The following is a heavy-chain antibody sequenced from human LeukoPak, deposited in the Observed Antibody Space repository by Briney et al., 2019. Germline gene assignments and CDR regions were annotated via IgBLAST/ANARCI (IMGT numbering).Heavy chain of an antibody. CDR3: AKDYGAGASRFYYYDSSGYWYFDY. CDR2: ISWNSGSI. V-gene: IGHV3-9*01. J-gene: IGHJ4*02. Sequence: HPGGSLRLSCAASGFTFDDYAMHWVRQAPGKGLEWVSGISWNSGSIGYADSVKGRFTISRDNAKNSLYLQMNSLRAEDTALYYCAKDYGAGASRFYYYDSSGYWYFDYWGQGTLVTVSS. CDR1: GFTFDDYA. D-gene: IGHD3-22*01.